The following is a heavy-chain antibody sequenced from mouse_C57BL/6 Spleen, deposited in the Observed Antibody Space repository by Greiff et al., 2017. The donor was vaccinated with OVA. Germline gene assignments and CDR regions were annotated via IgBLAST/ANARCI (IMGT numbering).Heavy chain of an antibody. CDR1: GFTFSSYG. Sequence: EVNLVESGGDLVKPGGSLKLSCAASGFTFSSYGMSWVRQTPDKRLEWVATISSGGSYTYYPDSVKGRFTISRDNAKNTLYLQTSSLKSEDTAMYYCARHEDYYGSSYAMDYWGQGTSVTVSS. V-gene: IGHV5-6*01. J-gene: IGHJ4*01. CDR2: ISSGGSYT. CDR3: ARHEDYYGSSYAMDY. D-gene: IGHD1-1*01.